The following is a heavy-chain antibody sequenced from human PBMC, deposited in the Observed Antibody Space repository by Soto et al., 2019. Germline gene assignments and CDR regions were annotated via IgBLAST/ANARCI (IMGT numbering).Heavy chain of an antibody. V-gene: IGHV1-18*04. J-gene: IGHJ4*02. CDR3: ARELNYYDSSGNLDY. CDR2: ISAYNGNT. CDR1: GYTFTSYG. D-gene: IGHD3-22*01. Sequence: QVQLVQSGAEVKKPGASVKVSCKASGYTFTSYGISWVRQAPGQGLEWMGWISAYNGNTNYAQKLQDRVTMTTDTSTSTAYMELRSLRSDDTAVYYCARELNYYDSSGNLDYWGQGTLVTVSS.